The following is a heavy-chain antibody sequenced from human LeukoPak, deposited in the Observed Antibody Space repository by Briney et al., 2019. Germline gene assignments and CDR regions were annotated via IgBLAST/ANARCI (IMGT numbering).Heavy chain of an antibody. CDR1: GFTFSSYG. CDR3: AKDSGYTTSWYFGDY. CDR2: ISGSGGST. J-gene: IGHJ4*02. D-gene: IGHD6-13*01. Sequence: GGSLRLSCAASGFTFSSYGMSWVRQAPGKGLEWVSAISGSGGSTYYADSVKGRFTISRDNSKNTLYLQMNSLRAEDTAFYYCAKDSGYTTSWYFGDYWGQGALVTVSS. V-gene: IGHV3-23*01.